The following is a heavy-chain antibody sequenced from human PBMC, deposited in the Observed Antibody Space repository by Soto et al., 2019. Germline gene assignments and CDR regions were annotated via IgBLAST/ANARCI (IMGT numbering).Heavy chain of an antibody. V-gene: IGHV4-59*08. Sequence: QVQLQESGPGLVKPSETLSLTCTVSGGSISSYYWSWIRQPPGKGLEWIGYIYYSGSTNYNPSLKSRVTISVDTSKNQFSLKLSSVTAADTAVYYCARVVLVTNWFDPWGQGTLVTVSS. CDR2: IYYSGST. CDR3: ARVVLVTNWFDP. J-gene: IGHJ5*02. CDR1: GGSISSYY. D-gene: IGHD2-2*01.